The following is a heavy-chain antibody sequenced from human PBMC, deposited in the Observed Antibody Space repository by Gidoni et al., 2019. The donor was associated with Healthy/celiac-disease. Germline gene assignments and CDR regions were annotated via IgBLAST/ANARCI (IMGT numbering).Heavy chain of an antibody. J-gene: IGHJ4*02. CDR1: GFTFSSYE. V-gene: IGHV3-48*03. D-gene: IGHD1-7*01. CDR3: ARDPGWNYFFDY. Sequence: EVQLVESGGGLVQPGGSLRLSCSASGFTFSSYEMNWVRQAPGKGLEWVSYISSSGSTIYYADSVKGRFTISRDNAKNSLYLQMNSLRAEDTAVYYCARDPGWNYFFDYWGQGTLVTVSS. CDR2: ISSSGSTI.